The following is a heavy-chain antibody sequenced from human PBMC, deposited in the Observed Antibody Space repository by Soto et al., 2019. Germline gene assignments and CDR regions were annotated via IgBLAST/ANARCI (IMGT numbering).Heavy chain of an antibody. CDR3: TTGHSGSYYDFDY. D-gene: IGHD1-26*01. CDR1: GFTFSNAW. V-gene: IGHV3-15*01. Sequence: GGSLRLSCAASGFTFSNAWMSWVRQAPGKGLEWVGRIKSKTDGGTTDYAAPVKGRFTISRDDSKNTLYLQMNSLKTEDTAVYYCTTGHSGSYYDFDYWGQGTLVTVSS. J-gene: IGHJ4*02. CDR2: IKSKTDGGTT.